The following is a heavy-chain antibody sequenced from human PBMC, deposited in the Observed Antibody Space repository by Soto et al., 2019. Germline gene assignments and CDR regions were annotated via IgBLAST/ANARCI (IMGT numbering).Heavy chain of an antibody. D-gene: IGHD3-3*01. V-gene: IGHV3-11*01. J-gene: IGHJ4*02. CDR3: ARGTFRYLEYSPPFDQ. Sequence: QVQLVESGGGLVKPGGSLRLSCAASGFTFNDYYMSWIRQAPGEGLEWVSYVSSSARTIYYADSVKGRFTISSDNAKNSLYLQRNSLRAEDTAVYSCARGTFRYLEYSPPFDQWGQGTLVTVSS. CDR2: VSSSARTI. CDR1: GFTFNDYY.